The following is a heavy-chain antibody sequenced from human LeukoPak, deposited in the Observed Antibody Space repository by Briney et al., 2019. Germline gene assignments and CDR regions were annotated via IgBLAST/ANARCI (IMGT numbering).Heavy chain of an antibody. J-gene: IGHJ4*02. Sequence: SETLSLTCTVSGGSISSYYWSWIRQPPGKGLEWIGYIYYSGSTNYNPSLKSRVTISVDTSKNQFSLKLSSATAADTAVYYCARVTPGYGGNPGDFDYWGQGTLVTVSS. D-gene: IGHD4-23*01. CDR1: GGSISSYY. CDR2: IYYSGST. V-gene: IGHV4-59*01. CDR3: ARVTPGYGGNPGDFDY.